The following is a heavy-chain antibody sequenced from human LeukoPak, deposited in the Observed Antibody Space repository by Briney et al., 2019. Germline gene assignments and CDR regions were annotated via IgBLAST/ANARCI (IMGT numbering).Heavy chain of an antibody. CDR3: ARFSTVLTRSAFDI. V-gene: IGHV4-39*07. CDR2: IDYSGST. Sequence: ASENLSLTCSGSGCSINCSSSDWGWLRQPPGTGVEWITSIDYSGSTYYNPSLKTRVTISVDTSKNHFSLKLSSVPAADRAVYYCARFSTVLTRSAFDIWGQGKMVTVSS. D-gene: IGHD4-17*01. J-gene: IGHJ3*02. CDR1: GCSINCSSSD.